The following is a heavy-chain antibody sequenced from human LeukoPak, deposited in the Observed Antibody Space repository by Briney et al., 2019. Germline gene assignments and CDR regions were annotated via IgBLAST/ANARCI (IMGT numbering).Heavy chain of an antibody. Sequence: SETLSLTCAAYGGSFSGYYWSWIRQPPGKGLEWIAYIYYTGSTNYNPSLKSRVTISVDTSKNQFSLKLSSVTAADTAVYYCARGESGGNRYHYYYYMDVWGKGTTVTVSS. CDR3: ARGESGGNRYHYYYYMDV. J-gene: IGHJ6*03. D-gene: IGHD2-8*02. CDR1: GGSFSGYY. CDR2: IYYTGST. V-gene: IGHV4-59*01.